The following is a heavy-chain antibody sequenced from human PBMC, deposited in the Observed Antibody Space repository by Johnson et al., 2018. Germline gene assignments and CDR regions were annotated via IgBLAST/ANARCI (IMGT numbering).Heavy chain of an antibody. J-gene: IGHJ4*02. Sequence: QVQLVQSGGGVVQPGRSLRLSCVASGFIFSTYGMHWVRQAPGKGLEGVAVIWFDGSNKYYADSVKGRFTISRDNSKNTLYLQMNSLRAEDTAVFYCARPFWETAMVIDYWGQGTLVTVSS. V-gene: IGHV3-33*01. CDR3: ARPFWETAMVIDY. D-gene: IGHD5-18*01. CDR2: IWFDGSNK. CDR1: GFIFSTYG.